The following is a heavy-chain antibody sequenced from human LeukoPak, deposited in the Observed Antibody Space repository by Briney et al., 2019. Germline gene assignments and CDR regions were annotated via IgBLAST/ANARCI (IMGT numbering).Heavy chain of an antibody. CDR3: ARGRPGWHFDY. D-gene: IGHD6-19*01. CDR1: GFTFSNYE. J-gene: IGHJ4*02. V-gene: IGHV3-48*03. CDR2: ISSRGSSI. Sequence: GVSLRLSCAASGFTFSNYEMNWVRQAPGKGLEWVSYISSRGSSIYYADSMKGRFTISRDNAKNSLYLQTNSLRAEDTAVYYCARGRPGWHFDYWGQGTLVTVSS.